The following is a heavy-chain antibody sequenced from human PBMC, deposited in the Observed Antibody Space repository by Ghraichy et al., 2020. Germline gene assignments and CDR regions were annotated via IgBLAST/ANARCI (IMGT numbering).Heavy chain of an antibody. CDR3: ARDKVYTYSTGWHFDN. CDR1: GYTFTSHG. J-gene: IGHJ4*02. V-gene: IGHV1-18*01. D-gene: IGHD2-2*01. CDR2: VSAYNGDT. Sequence: ASVKVSCKASGYTFTSHGFSWVRQAPGQGLEWMGWVSAYNGDTNYAERFQGRVSMTTDTSTTTAFMELRSLRSDDTAVYYCARDKVYTYSTGWHFDNWGQGTLVTVSS.